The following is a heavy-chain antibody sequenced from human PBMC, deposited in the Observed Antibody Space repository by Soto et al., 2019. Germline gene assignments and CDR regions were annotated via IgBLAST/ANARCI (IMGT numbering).Heavy chain of an antibody. D-gene: IGHD6-13*01. V-gene: IGHV1-69*02. Sequence: QVQLVQSGAEVKKPRSSVKVSCKASGGTFSSHTIYWVRQAPGQGLEWMGRTIPMLGLAYYAQKFQGRVTITADKSTSTVYMELSSLRSEDTAVYYCGGSWSMSFPIDYWGQGALVTVSS. CDR1: GGTFSSHT. CDR2: TIPMLGLA. J-gene: IGHJ4*02. CDR3: GGSWSMSFPIDY.